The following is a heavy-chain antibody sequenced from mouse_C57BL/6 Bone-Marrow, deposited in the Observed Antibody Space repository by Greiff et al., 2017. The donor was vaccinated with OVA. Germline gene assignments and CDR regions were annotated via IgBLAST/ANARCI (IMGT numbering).Heavy chain of an antibody. Sequence: QVQLQQPGAELVKPGASVKLSCKASGYTFTSYWMHWVKQRPGRGLEWIGRIAPNSGGTKYNEKFQSKATLTVDKASSTAYMQLSSLTSEDSAVYDCAKGYYGSSYVGYWGQGTTLTVSS. D-gene: IGHD1-1*01. V-gene: IGHV1-72*01. CDR2: IAPNSGGT. CDR1: GYTFTSYW. J-gene: IGHJ2*01. CDR3: AKGYYGSSYVGY.